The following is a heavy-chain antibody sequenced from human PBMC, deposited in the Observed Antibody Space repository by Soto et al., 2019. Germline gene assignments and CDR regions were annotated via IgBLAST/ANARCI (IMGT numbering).Heavy chain of an antibody. V-gene: IGHV3-33*06. J-gene: IGHJ4*02. D-gene: IGHD1-7*01. CDR2: IWFDGSNQ. Sequence: GGSLRLSCAASGFIFNTYGMHWVRQAPGKGLEWVAVIWFDGSNQYYADSVKGRFTISRDNSKNMLYLQMNSLRTEDTAVYFWRNVLELLAYWGQGTQVTAS. CDR1: GFIFNTYG. CDR3: RNVLELLAY.